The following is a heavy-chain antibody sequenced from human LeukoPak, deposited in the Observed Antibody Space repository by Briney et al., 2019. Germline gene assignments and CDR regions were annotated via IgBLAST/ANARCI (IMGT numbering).Heavy chain of an antibody. J-gene: IGHJ4*02. V-gene: IGHV3-30*02. D-gene: IGHD6-13*01. CDR3: AKDYWYSSSHLDY. CDR2: IRYDGSNK. CDR1: GFTFSSYG. Sequence: GGSLRLSCAASGFTFSSYGMHWVRQAPGKGLEWVAFIRYDGSNKYYADSVKGRFTISRDNSKNTLYLQMNSLGAEDTAVYYCAKDYWYSSSHLDYWGQGTLVTVSS.